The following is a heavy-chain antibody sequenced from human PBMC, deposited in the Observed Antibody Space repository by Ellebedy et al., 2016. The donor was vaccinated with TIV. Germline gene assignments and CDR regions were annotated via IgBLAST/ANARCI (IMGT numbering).Heavy chain of an antibody. D-gene: IGHD1-26*01. Sequence: ASVKVSCKASGGTFSSYAISWVRQAPGQGLEWMGRIIPILGIANYAQKFQGRVTMTEDTSTDTAYMELSSLRSEDTAVYYCATAPYDRIVGAQTSFDYWGQGTLVTVSS. V-gene: IGHV1-69*04. CDR3: ATAPYDRIVGAQTSFDY. J-gene: IGHJ4*02. CDR1: GGTFSSYA. CDR2: IIPILGIA.